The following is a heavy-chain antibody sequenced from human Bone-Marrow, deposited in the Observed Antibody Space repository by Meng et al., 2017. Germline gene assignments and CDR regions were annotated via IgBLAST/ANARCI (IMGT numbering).Heavy chain of an antibody. CDR1: GFTFSDYY. V-gene: IGHV3-11*01. D-gene: IGHD3-22*01. Sequence: SLKISCAASGFTFSDYYMSWIRQAPGKGLEWVSYISSSGSTIYYADSVKGRFTISRDNAKHSLYLQMNSLRAEDTALYYCAREDYYDSSGYSYLDYWGQGTLVTVSS. CDR2: ISSSGSTI. CDR3: AREDYYDSSGYSYLDY. J-gene: IGHJ4*02.